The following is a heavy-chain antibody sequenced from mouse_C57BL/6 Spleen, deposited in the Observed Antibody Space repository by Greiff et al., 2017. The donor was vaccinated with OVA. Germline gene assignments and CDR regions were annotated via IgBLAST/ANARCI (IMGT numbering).Heavy chain of an antibody. V-gene: IGHV1-4*01. CDR2: INPSSGYT. J-gene: IGHJ4*01. CDR1: GYTFTSYT. Sequence: VQLQQSGAELARPGASVKMSCKASGYTFTSYTMHWVKQRPGQGLEWIGYINPSSGYTKYNQKFKDKATLTADKSSSTAYMQLSSLTSEDSAVYYCASGGPLYAMDYWGQGTSVTVSS. CDR3: ASGGPLYAMDY.